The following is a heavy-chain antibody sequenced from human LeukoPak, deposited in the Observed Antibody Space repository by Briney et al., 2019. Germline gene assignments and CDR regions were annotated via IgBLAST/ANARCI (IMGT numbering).Heavy chain of an antibody. J-gene: IGHJ4*02. D-gene: IGHD5-24*01. Sequence: GGSLRLSCVASGFSFSTYAMSWVRQAPGKGLEWVSAISGSGGSTYYADSVKGRFTISRDNSKNTLYLQMNSLRAEDTAVYYCAKVFPYYGYNELDYWGQGTLVTASS. CDR2: ISGSGGST. V-gene: IGHV3-23*01. CDR3: AKVFPYYGYNELDY. CDR1: GFSFSTYA.